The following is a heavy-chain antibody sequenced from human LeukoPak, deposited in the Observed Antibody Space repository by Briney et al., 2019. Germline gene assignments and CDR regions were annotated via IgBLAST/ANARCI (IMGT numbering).Heavy chain of an antibody. CDR1: GGSISSYY. Sequence: KSSETLSLTCTVSGGSISSYYWSWIRQPPGKGLEWIGYIYYSGSTNYNPSLKSRVTISVDTSKNQFSLKLSSVAAADTAVYYCARGPKSRPPDYYYMDVWGKGTTVTVSS. V-gene: IGHV4-59*01. CDR2: IYYSGST. J-gene: IGHJ6*03. CDR3: ARGPKSRPPDYYYMDV. D-gene: IGHD2-2*01.